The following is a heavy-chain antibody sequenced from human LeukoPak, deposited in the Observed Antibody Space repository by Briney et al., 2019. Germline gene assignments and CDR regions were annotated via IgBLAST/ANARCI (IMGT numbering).Heavy chain of an antibody. J-gene: IGHJ4*02. CDR1: GVSITNYY. CDR3: ARDYLVGAPLDS. Sequence: PSETLSLTCTVSGVSITNYYWAWIRQPAGKGLEWIGRMYISGSTNYNPSLKSRVTISIDKANNQFSLKLRSVTAADTAVYYCARDYLVGAPLDSWGQGTQVIFSS. CDR2: MYISGST. D-gene: IGHD1-26*01. V-gene: IGHV4-4*07.